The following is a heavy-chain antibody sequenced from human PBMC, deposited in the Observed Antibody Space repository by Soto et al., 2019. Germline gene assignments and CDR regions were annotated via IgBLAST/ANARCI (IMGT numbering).Heavy chain of an antibody. CDR1: GFTFSSYA. V-gene: IGHV3-30-3*01. J-gene: IGHJ4*02. CDR2: ISYDGSNK. D-gene: IGHD3-22*01. Sequence: QVQLVESGVGVVQPGRSLRLSCAASGFTFSSYAMHWVRQAPGKGLEWVAVISYDGSNKYYADSVKGRFTISRDNSKNTLYLQMNSLRAEDTAVYYCAREYYYDSSGLDYWGQGTLVSVSS. CDR3: AREYYYDSSGLDY.